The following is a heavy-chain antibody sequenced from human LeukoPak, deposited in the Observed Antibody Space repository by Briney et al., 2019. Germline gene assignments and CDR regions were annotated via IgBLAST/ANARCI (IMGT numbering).Heavy chain of an antibody. CDR2: ISPYNSNT. Sequence: ASVKVSCKASGYTFTSYGISWVRQAPGQGLEWMGWISPYNSNTYNVQNLQGSVTMTTDTSTSTTYMELRSLRSDDTAVYYCARDLKRGYSSGRYSWGTGSSNDFWGQGTLVTVSS. CDR3: ARDLKRGYSSGRYSWGTGSSNDF. J-gene: IGHJ4*02. V-gene: IGHV1-18*01. CDR1: GYTFTSYG. D-gene: IGHD6-19*01.